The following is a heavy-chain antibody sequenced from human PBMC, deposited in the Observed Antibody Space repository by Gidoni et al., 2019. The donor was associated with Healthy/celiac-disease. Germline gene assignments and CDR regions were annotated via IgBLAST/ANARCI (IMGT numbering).Heavy chain of an antibody. CDR1: GYTFTGYY. Sequence: QVQLVQSGAEVKKPGASVKVSCKASGYTFTGYYMHWVRQAPGPGLEWMGWINPNSGGTNYAQKFQGRVTMTRDTSISTAYMELSRLRSDDTAVYYCARVPDWGPDDNWFDPWGQGTLVTVSS. V-gene: IGHV1-2*02. CDR3: ARVPDWGPDDNWFDP. D-gene: IGHD7-27*01. CDR2: INPNSGGT. J-gene: IGHJ5*01.